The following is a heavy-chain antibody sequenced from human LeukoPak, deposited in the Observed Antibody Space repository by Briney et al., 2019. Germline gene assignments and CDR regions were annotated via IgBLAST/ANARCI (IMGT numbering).Heavy chain of an antibody. CDR2: IIPVFGPA. D-gene: IGHD5-12*01. V-gene: IGHV1-69*13. CDR1: AGTFSIYV. J-gene: IGHJ4*02. CDR3: ARRRIVATRSPIDY. Sequence: SATVSFTSSAGTFSIYVVDWVRQAPGQGLEWMGRIIPVFGPANYAQKFQGRVTITADETTSTAYMELTSLRSEDTAVYYCARRRIVATRSPIDYWGQGTLVIVSS.